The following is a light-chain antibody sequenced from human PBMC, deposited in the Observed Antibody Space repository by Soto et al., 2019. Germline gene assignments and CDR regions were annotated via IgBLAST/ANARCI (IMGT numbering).Light chain of an antibody. Sequence: EIVLTQSPATLSSSPGERATLSCRASQSVSSYLAWYQQKPGQAPRLLIYDASNRATGIPARFSGSWSGTDFTLTISSLEPEDFAVYYCQQRRNWLTFGGGTKVEIK. CDR3: QQRRNWLT. V-gene: IGKV3-11*01. CDR2: DAS. J-gene: IGKJ4*01. CDR1: QSVSSY.